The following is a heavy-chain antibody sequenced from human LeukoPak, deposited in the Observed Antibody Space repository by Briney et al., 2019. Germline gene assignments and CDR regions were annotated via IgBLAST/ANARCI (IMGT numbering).Heavy chain of an antibody. V-gene: IGHV7-4-1*02. CDR3: TRGIDPRYSYGYGDY. D-gene: IGHD5-18*01. Sequence: GASVKVSCKASGYAFTNYAIIWVRQAPGQGLEWLGWMNTNTGNPTYAQGFTGRFVFSLDTSVSTAYLQISSLKPEDTAVYYCTRGIDPRYSYGYGDYWGQGTLVTVSS. CDR2: MNTNTGNP. CDR1: GYAFTNYA. J-gene: IGHJ4*02.